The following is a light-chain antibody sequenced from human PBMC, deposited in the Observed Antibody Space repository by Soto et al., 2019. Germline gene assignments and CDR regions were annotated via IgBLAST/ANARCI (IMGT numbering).Light chain of an antibody. CDR2: EES. CDR3: QQVKSYPRT. CDR1: QDIDQF. J-gene: IGKJ4*01. V-gene: IGKV1-16*01. Sequence: DIQMTQSPSSLSASVGDRVTITCQASQDIDQFLNWFQQKPGKAPKLLIYEESTLHSGVPSRFSGRKVGTQFILTIDSLQPEDFATYYFQQVKSYPRTFGGGTKVDIK.